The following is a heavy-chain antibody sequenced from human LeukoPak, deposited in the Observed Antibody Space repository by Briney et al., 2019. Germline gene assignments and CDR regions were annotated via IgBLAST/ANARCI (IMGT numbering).Heavy chain of an antibody. CDR2: MHYDGTEE. J-gene: IGHJ3*02. V-gene: IGHV3-30*02. D-gene: IGHD3-10*01. Sequence: PGGSLRLSCAASGFSLNSSAIHWVRQAPGKGLEWVALMHYDGTEEYYADSVRGRFTISRDISKDTLYLQMNSLRPEDTALYYCTVEWGVASTYSVFDIWGQGTVVTVSS. CDR1: GFSLNSSA. CDR3: TVEWGVASTYSVFDI.